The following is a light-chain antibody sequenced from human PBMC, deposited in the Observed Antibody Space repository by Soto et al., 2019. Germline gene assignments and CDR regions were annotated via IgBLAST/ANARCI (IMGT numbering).Light chain of an antibody. CDR3: QQYNNWPRG. V-gene: IGKV3-15*01. CDR1: QSVSSN. Sequence: EIVMTQSPATLSVSPGERATLSRRASQSVSSNLAWYQQKPGQAPRLLIYGASTRATGIPARFSGSGSGTEFTLTISSLQSEDFAVYYCQQYNNWPRGFGQGTRLEI. J-gene: IGKJ5*01. CDR2: GAS.